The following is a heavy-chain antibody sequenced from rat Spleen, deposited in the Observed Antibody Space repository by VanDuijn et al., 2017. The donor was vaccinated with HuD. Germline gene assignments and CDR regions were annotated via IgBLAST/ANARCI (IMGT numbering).Heavy chain of an antibody. CDR1: GFIFNNYW. J-gene: IGHJ2*01. Sequence: EVQLVESGGGLVQPGRSLKLSCVASGFIFNNYWMTWIRQAPGKGLEWVASITHSGGNTYYPDSVKGRFSISRDNAKGTLYLHMSSLGSEDTATYYCTTAGYYDALFDYWGQGVMVTVSS. CDR2: ITHSGGNT. CDR3: TTAGYYDALFDY. V-gene: IGHV5-31*01. D-gene: IGHD1-12*01.